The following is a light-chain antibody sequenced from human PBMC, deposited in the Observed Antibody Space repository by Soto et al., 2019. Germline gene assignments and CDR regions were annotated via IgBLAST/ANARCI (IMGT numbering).Light chain of an antibody. J-gene: IGKJ2*01. CDR3: QQYGSSYT. CDR2: GAS. Sequence: EIVLTQSPGTLSLSPGERATLSCRASQSVSSNYLAWYQQKPGQAPRLLIYGASIRATGLPDRFSGSGSGTDVTLTISRLEPEDFAVYYCQQYGSSYTFGQGTKLEIK. CDR1: QSVSSNY. V-gene: IGKV3-20*01.